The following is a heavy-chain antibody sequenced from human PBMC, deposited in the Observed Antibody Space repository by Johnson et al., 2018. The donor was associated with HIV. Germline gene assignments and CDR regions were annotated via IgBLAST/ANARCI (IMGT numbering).Heavy chain of an antibody. CDR3: ARVALDAFYI. V-gene: IGHV3-13*01. CDR2: IGTAGDT. CDR1: GFTFTNAW. J-gene: IGHJ3*02. Sequence: VQLVESGGGVVQPGGSLRLSCAVSGFTFTNAWMNWVRQAPGKGLEWVSAIGTAGDTYYPGSVKGRFTISRENAKNSLYLQMNSLRAGDTAVYYCARVALDAFYIWCQGTMVTVSA. D-gene: IGHD5-12*01.